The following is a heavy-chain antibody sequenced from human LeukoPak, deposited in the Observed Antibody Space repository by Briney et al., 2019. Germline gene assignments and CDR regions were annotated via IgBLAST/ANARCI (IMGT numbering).Heavy chain of an antibody. CDR1: GGSISSSSYY. CDR3: ARHGSGRDAGLDY. V-gene: IGHV4-39*01. J-gene: IGHJ4*02. D-gene: IGHD3-10*01. CDR2: IYYSGIT. Sequence: PSETLSLTCTVSGGSISSSSYYWGWIRQPPGKGLEWIGSIYYSGITYYNPSLKSRLTISVDTSKNQFSLKLSSVTAADTAVYYCARHGSGRDAGLDYWGQGTLATVSA.